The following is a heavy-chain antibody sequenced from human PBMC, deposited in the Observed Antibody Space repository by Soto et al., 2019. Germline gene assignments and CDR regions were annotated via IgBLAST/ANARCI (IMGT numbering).Heavy chain of an antibody. CDR1: GGSISSSSYY. J-gene: IGHJ6*03. CDR3: ARHPQNVFHGYDYDYYYYMDV. V-gene: IGHV4-39*01. Sequence: ASETLSLTCTVSGGSISSSSYYWGWIRQPPGKGLEWIGSIYYSGSTYYNPSLKSRVTISVDTSKNQFSLKLSSVTAADTAVYYCARHPQNVFHGYDYDYYYYMDVWGKGTTVTVSS. CDR2: IYYSGST. D-gene: IGHD5-12*01.